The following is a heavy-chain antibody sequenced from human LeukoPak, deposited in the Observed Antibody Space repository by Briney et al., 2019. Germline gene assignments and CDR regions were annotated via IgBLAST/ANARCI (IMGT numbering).Heavy chain of an antibody. CDR3: ARDRFEIWFGESPNWFDP. CDR2: ISAYNGNT. D-gene: IGHD3-10*01. CDR1: GYTFTSYG. Sequence: ASVKVSCKASGYTFTSYGISWVRQAPGQGLEGMGWISAYNGNTNYAQKLQGRVTMTTDTSTSTAYMELRSLRSDDTAVYYCARDRFEIWFGESPNWFDPWGQGTLVTVSS. J-gene: IGHJ5*02. V-gene: IGHV1-18*01.